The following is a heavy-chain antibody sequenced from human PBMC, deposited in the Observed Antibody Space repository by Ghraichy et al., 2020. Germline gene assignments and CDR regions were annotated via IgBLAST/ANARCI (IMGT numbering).Heavy chain of an antibody. D-gene: IGHD2-2*01. CDR2: ISTDSSDR. CDR3: ARDRGYCSSTTCYHRFDY. Sequence: GESLRLSCVASGFSLGSYSMDWVRQAPGKGLEWVSSISTDSSDRNYADSVKGRFTISRDNAKNSLYLQMNSLRADDTAVYYCARDRGYCSSTTCYHRFDYWGQGTLVTVSS. V-gene: IGHV3-21*01. CDR1: GFSLGSYS. J-gene: IGHJ4*02.